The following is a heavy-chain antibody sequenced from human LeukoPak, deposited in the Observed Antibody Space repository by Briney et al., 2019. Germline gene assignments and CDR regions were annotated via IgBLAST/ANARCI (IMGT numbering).Heavy chain of an antibody. CDR2: ISSYNGNT. CDR1: GYTFTSYG. V-gene: IGHV1-18*01. CDR3: ARDETPQTYCGGDCYYYYYMDV. J-gene: IGHJ6*03. D-gene: IGHD2-21*01. Sequence: ASVKVSCKASGYTFTSYGISWVRRAPGQGLEWMGWISSYNGNTNYAQKFQGRVTMTRDTSISTAYMELSRLRSDDTAVYYCARDETPQTYCGGDCYYYYYMDVWGKGTTVTVSS.